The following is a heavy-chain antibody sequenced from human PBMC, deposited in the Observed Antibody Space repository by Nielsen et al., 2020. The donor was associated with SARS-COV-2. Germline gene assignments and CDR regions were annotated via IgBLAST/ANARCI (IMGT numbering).Heavy chain of an antibody. V-gene: IGHV3-30*18. J-gene: IGHJ4*02. CDR2: ISYDGSNK. CDR1: GFTFSTYG. CDR3: AKDWTAIVVVPSGGVDY. Sequence: GGSLRLSCAASGFTFSTYGMHWVRQAPGKGLEWVAAISYDGSNKYYVDSVKSRFTISRDNSKNTLYLQMSSLREEDTAVYYCAKDWTAIVVVPSGGVDYWGQGTRVTVSS. D-gene: IGHD2-15*01.